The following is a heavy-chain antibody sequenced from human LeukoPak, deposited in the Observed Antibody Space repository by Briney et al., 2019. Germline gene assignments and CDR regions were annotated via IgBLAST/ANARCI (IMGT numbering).Heavy chain of an antibody. J-gene: IGHJ4*02. CDR3: ARDNYDSSGYYHHDY. CDR1: GYTFTSYY. D-gene: IGHD3-22*01. V-gene: IGHV1-46*01. CDR2: INPSGGST. Sequence: ASVKVSCKASGYTFTSYYMHWVRQAPGQGLEWRGIINPSGGSTSYAQKFQGRVTMTRDMSTSTVYMELSSLRSEDTAVYYCARDNYDSSGYYHHDYWGQGTLVTVSS.